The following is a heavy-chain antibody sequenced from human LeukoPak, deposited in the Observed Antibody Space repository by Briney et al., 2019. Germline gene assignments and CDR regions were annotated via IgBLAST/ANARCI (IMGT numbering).Heavy chain of an antibody. CDR2: IYSGGST. D-gene: IGHD3-10*01. CDR3: ARARGSKKGCYFDY. V-gene: IGHV3-66*01. CDR1: GFTVSSNY. J-gene: IGHJ4*02. Sequence: GGSLRLSCAASGFTVSSNYMSWVRQAPGKGLEWVSVIYSGGSTYYADSVKGRFTISRDNSKNTLYLQMNSLRAEDTAVYYCARARGSKKGCYFDYWGRGTLVTVSS.